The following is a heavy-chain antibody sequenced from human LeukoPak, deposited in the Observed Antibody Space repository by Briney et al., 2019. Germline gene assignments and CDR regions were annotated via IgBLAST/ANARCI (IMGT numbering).Heavy chain of an antibody. J-gene: IGHJ6*02. V-gene: IGHV4-4*02. CDR3: ARWRYDSSGYYYYGMDV. Sequence: SGTLSLTCAVSGGSISSRNWWSWVRQSPGKGLEWIGEIYHSGSTNYNPSLKSRVTISVDKSKNQFSLKLSSVTAADTAVYYCARWRYDSSGYYYYGMDVWGQGTTVTVSS. D-gene: IGHD3-22*01. CDR1: GGSISSRNW. CDR2: IYHSGST.